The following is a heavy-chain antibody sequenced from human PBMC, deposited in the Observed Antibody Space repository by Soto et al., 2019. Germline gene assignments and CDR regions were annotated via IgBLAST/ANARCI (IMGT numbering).Heavy chain of an antibody. V-gene: IGHV3-21*01. D-gene: IGHD3-22*01. CDR1: GFTFSSYS. CDR3: AHQGTYDSSGYYYYGMDV. Sequence: PVGSLRLSCAASGFTFSSYSMNWVRQAPGKGLEWVSSISSSSSYIYYADSVKGRFTISRDNAKNSLYLQMNSLRAEDTAVYYCAHQGTYDSSGYYYYGMDVWGQGTTVTVSS. CDR2: ISSSSSYI. J-gene: IGHJ6*02.